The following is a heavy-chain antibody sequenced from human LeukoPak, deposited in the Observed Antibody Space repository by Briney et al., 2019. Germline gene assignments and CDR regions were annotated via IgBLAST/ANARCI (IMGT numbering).Heavy chain of an antibody. V-gene: IGHV3-20*01. CDR1: GFTFDVYG. J-gene: IGHJ4*02. Sequence: GGSLRLSCAASGFTFDVYGMSWVRHAPGKGLEGVSGINWKGGNTAYADSVKGRFTISRDNAKNSLYLEMNSLRAEDTALYHCARRPYSSSSHYFDYWGQGTLVTVSS. CDR2: INWKGGNT. D-gene: IGHD6-6*01. CDR3: ARRPYSSSSHYFDY.